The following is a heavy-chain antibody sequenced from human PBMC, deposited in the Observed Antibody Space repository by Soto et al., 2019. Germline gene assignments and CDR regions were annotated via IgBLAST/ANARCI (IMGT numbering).Heavy chain of an antibody. D-gene: IGHD6-19*01. CDR2: TNSDGSDT. J-gene: IGHJ4*02. V-gene: IGHV3-74*01. Sequence: EVQLVESRGGLVQPGGSLRLSCAASGFTFSTYWMYWVRQAPGKGLVWVSRTNSDGSDTSYADSVKGRFTISRDNAKNTLYLQMNSLRAEDTAVYYCARDRGWSLFDYWGQGTLVTVSS. CDR3: ARDRGWSLFDY. CDR1: GFTFSTYW.